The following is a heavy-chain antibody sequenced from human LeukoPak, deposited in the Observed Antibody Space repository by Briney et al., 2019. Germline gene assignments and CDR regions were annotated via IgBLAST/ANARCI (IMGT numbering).Heavy chain of an antibody. V-gene: IGHV3-53*01. D-gene: IGHD1-7*01. Sequence: GGSLRLSCAASGFIVSGDFMSWVRQAPGKGLEWVSVIYSDGSTYYADSVKGRFTISRDNSKNTLDLQMTGLRAEDTAVYYCARERGRGRNSPWFDYWGQGTLVTVSS. CDR2: IYSDGST. CDR1: GFIVSGDF. J-gene: IGHJ4*02. CDR3: ARERGRGRNSPWFDY.